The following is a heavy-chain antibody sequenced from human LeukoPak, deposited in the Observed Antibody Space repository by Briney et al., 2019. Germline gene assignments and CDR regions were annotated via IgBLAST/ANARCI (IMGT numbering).Heavy chain of an antibody. J-gene: IGHJ4*02. CDR3: ARGTD. V-gene: IGHV1-2*02. CDR2: INPNTGDT. Sequence: ASVKVSCKASGYRFIDYFIHWVRQAPGQGPECMGWINPNTGDTKYVQRFQGRVTMTRVTSSSTAYMELSGLNSDDTAMYYCARGTDWGQGTLVTVSS. CDR1: GYRFIDYF.